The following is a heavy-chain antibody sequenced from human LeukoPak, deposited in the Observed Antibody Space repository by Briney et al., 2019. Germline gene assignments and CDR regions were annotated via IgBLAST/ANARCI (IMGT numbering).Heavy chain of an antibody. CDR3: ARQWERRVRIDY. V-gene: IGHV4-38-2*02. D-gene: IGHD1-26*01. Sequence: SETLSLTCTVSGYSISSGYYWGWIRQPPGKGLEWIGSIYHSGSTYYNPSLKSRVTISVETSKNQFSLKLSSVTAADTAVYYCARQWERRVRIDYWGQGTLVTVSS. J-gene: IGHJ4*02. CDR1: GYSISSGYY. CDR2: IYHSGST.